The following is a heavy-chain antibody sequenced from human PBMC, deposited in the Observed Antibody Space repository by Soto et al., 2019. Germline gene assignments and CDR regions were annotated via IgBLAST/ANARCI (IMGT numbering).Heavy chain of an antibody. CDR3: ARATGGASSWYYYYYGMDV. V-gene: IGHV4-34*01. CDR2: INHSGSN. D-gene: IGHD6-13*01. Sequence: SETLSLTCAVYGGSFSGYYWSWIRQPPGKGLEWIGEINHSGSNNYNPSLKSRVTISVDKSKNQFSLKLSSVTAADTAVYYCARATGGASSWYYYYYGMDVWGQGTTV. CDR1: GGSFSGYY. J-gene: IGHJ6*02.